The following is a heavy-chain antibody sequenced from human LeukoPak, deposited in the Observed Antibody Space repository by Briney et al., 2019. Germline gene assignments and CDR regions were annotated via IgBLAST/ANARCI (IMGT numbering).Heavy chain of an antibody. V-gene: IGHV3-23*01. J-gene: IGHJ3*02. Sequence: PSETLSLTCTVSGGSTNSYYWSWVRQAPGKGLEWVSAISGSGGSTYYADSVKGRFTISRDNSKNTLYLQMNSLRAEDTAVYYCAKEFLPGEQWLVFIGGVDAFDIWGQGTMVTVSS. CDR3: AKEFLPGEQWLVFIGGVDAFDI. D-gene: IGHD6-19*01. CDR2: ISGSGGST. CDR1: GGSTNSYY.